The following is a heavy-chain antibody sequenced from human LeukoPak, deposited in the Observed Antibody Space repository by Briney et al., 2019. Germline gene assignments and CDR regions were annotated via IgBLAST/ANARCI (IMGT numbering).Heavy chain of an antibody. CDR2: ISGSGGST. CDR1: GFIFSNYA. D-gene: IGHD3-16*01. CDR3: AKASIMIKFGGVIATYYFDY. V-gene: IGHV3-23*01. Sequence: GGSLRLSCAASGFIFSNYAMSWVRQAPGKGLEWVSSISGSGGSTYYADSVKGRFAISRDNSKNTLYLQMNSLRAEDTAVYYCAKASIMIKFGGVIATYYFDYWGQGTLVTVSS. J-gene: IGHJ4*02.